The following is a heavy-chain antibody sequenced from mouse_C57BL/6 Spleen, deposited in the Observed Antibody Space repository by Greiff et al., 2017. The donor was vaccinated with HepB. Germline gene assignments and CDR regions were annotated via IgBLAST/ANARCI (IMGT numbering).Heavy chain of an antibody. Sequence: EVHLVESGGGLVKPGGSLKLSCAASGFTFSDYGMHWVRQAPEKGLEWVAYISSGSSTIYYADTVKGRVTISRDNAKNTLFLQMTSLRSEDTAMYYCARNGYYGNWYFDVWGTGTTVTVSS. J-gene: IGHJ1*03. CDR2: ISSGSSTI. D-gene: IGHD2-3*01. CDR3: ARNGYYGNWYFDV. CDR1: GFTFSDYG. V-gene: IGHV5-17*01.